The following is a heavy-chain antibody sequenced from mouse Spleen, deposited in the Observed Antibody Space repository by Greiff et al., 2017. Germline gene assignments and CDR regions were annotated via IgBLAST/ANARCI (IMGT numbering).Heavy chain of an antibody. CDR1: GYTFTSYW. Sequence: QVQLQQPGAELVRPGTSVKLSCKASGYTFTSYWMHWVKQRPGQGLEWIGVIDPSDSYTNYNQKFKGKATLTVDTSSSTAYMQLSSLTSEDSAVYYCAREEIYYGNPWFAYWGQGTLVTVSA. J-gene: IGHJ3*01. D-gene: IGHD2-1*01. CDR3: AREEIYYGNPWFAY. CDR2: IDPSDSYT. V-gene: IGHV1-59*01.